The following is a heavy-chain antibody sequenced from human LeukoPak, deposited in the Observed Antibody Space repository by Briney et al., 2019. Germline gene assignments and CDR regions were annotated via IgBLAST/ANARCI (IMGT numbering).Heavy chain of an antibody. Sequence: GGSLRLSCAASGYTFVDYAMRWVRQAPGKGLEWVSGISGNSGSIHYADSVKGRFSISRDTVKNSLCMRMYRPRDEETALYYRAKGASGYTWYYFDYWGQGTLVTVSS. J-gene: IGHJ4*02. D-gene: IGHD3-3*01. CDR2: ISGNSGSI. V-gene: IGHV3-9*01. CDR1: GYTFVDYA. CDR3: AKGASGYTWYYFDY.